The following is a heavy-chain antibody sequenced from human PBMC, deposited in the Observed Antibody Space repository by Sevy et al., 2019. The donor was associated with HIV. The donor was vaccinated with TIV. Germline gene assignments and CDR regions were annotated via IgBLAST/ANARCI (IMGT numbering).Heavy chain of an antibody. CDR2: ISSSSSAI. J-gene: IGHJ6*01. CDR1: GFTFGSYS. Sequence: GGSLRLSCPASGFTFGSYSMNWVRQAPGKGLEWVSYISSSSSAIYYADSVKGRFTISRDNAKNSLYLQMNSLRYEDTAVYYCASGPGGANTAKDYYCHGTDLWGQGTTVTGSS. D-gene: IGHD3-16*01. CDR3: ASGPGGANTAKDYYCHGTDL. V-gene: IGHV3-48*02.